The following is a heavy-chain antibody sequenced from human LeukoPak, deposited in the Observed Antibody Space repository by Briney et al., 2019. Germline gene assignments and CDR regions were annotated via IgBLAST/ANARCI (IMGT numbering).Heavy chain of an antibody. CDR1: GFTFSGYS. D-gene: IGHD6-19*01. J-gene: IGHJ4*02. CDR2: ISGGNGTI. V-gene: IGHV3-48*02. Sequence: PGGCLRLSCAASGFTFSGYSMNWVRQAPGKGLEWVSYISGGNGTIYYADSVKGRFTISRDNAKNSLFLQMNSLRDEDTAVYYCARGLGYSSTPFDYWGQGTLVCVSS. CDR3: ARGLGYSSTPFDY.